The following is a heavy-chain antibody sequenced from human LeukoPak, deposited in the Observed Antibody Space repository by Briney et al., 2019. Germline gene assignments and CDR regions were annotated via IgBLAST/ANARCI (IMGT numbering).Heavy chain of an antibody. D-gene: IGHD2-2*01. J-gene: IGHJ6*03. V-gene: IGHV3-49*03. CDR2: IRSKAYGGTT. CDR3: TRDREVGRYYYYYYYMDI. Sequence: GGSLRLSCTASGFTFGDYAMSWFRQAPGKGLEWVGFIRSKAYGGTTEYAASVKGRFTISRDDSKSIAYLQMNSLKTEDTAVYYCTRDREVGRYYYYYYYMDIWGKGTTVTVSS. CDR1: GFTFGDYA.